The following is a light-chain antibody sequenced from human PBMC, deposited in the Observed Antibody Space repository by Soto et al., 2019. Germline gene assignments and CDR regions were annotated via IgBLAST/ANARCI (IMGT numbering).Light chain of an antibody. CDR3: QTRGFGIVV. J-gene: IGLJ2*01. CDR2: LNSDGSH. CDR1: SGHSNYA. Sequence: QPLLTQSPSASASLGASVKLTCTLSSGHSNYAIAWHQQQSDKGPPYLMKLNSDGSHSKGDGIPDCFSGSSSGAELYLTVSSLQDEDDADYYCQTRGFGIVVFGGGTKLTVL. V-gene: IGLV4-69*01.